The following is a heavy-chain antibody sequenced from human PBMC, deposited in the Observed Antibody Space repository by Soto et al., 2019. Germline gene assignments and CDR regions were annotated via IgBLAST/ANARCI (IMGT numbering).Heavy chain of an antibody. CDR1: GFTFTSYW. CDR2: IRQDGSEK. Sequence: PGGSLRLSCAASGFTFTSYWMGWVRQAPGKGLEWVANIRQDGSEKYYVDSVKGRFTISRDNAKNSLYLQMNSLRAEDTAVYHCARGGSYAPDYWGQGTLVTVSS. D-gene: IGHD1-26*01. J-gene: IGHJ4*02. V-gene: IGHV3-7*01. CDR3: ARGGSYAPDY.